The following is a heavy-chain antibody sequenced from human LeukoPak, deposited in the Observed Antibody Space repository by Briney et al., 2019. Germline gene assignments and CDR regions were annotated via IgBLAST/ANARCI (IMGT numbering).Heavy chain of an antibody. CDR2: IYYSGST. CDR1: GGSISSYY. D-gene: IGHD2-21*02. V-gene: IGHV4-59*12. J-gene: IGHJ3*02. CDR3: ARDLVRGGDWISAFDI. Sequence: SETLSLTCTVSGGSISSYYWSWIRQPPGKGLEWIGYIYYSGSTNYNPSLKSRVTISVDTSKNQFSLKLSSVTAADTAVYYCARDLVRGGDWISAFDIWGQGTMVTVSS.